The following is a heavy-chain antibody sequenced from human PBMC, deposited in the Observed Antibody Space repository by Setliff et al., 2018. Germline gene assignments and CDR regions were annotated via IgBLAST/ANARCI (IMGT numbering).Heavy chain of an antibody. CDR1: GGSIDSHY. D-gene: IGHD3-3*01. CDR3: ARGKTFFGAFIRAFDI. CDR2: IYYSGNT. V-gene: IGHV4-59*11. Sequence: SETLSLTCSVSGGSIDSHYWSWIRQPPGKGLEWIGSIYYSGNTNYNPSLKSRVTISVDTSKNQFSLKLSSVTAADTAVYHCARGKTFFGAFIRAFDIWGQGRMVTVSS. J-gene: IGHJ3*02.